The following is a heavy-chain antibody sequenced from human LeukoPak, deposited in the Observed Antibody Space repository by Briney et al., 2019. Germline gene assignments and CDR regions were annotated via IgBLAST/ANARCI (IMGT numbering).Heavy chain of an antibody. Sequence: AGSLTLSCAAYGFTFSRNWMHWVRQAPGKGLVWVSRMNSDGSSTTYADSVKGRITMSRDNAKNTLYLQMSSLRAEDTAVYYCASGYDSFRSDYWGQGNLVTVSS. CDR2: MNSDGSST. D-gene: IGHD5-12*01. CDR3: ASGYDSFRSDY. J-gene: IGHJ4*02. V-gene: IGHV3-74*01. CDR1: GFTFSRNW.